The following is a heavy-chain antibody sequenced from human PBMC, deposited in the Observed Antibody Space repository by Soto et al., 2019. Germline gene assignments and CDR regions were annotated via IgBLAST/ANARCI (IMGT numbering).Heavy chain of an antibody. CDR3: AKLVSVAGRGDADY. J-gene: IGHJ4*02. Sequence: GGSLRLSCAASGFTFSSYGMHWVRQAPGKGLEWVAVISYDGSNKYYADSVKGRFTISRDNSKNTLYLQMNSLRAEDTAVYYCAKLVSVAGRGDADYWGQGTLVTVSS. CDR1: GFTFSSYG. CDR2: ISYDGSNK. V-gene: IGHV3-30*18. D-gene: IGHD6-19*01.